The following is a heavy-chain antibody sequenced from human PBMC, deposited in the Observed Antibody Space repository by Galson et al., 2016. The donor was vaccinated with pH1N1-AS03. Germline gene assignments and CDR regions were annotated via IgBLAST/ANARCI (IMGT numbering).Heavy chain of an antibody. D-gene: IGHD2-15*01. CDR1: GYTFSDYY. CDR2: INPSSGGT. J-gene: IGHJ4*01. CDR3: ARDFHSSNV. Sequence: SVKVACKASGYTFSDYYMHWVRQAPGQGLEWMGWINPSSGGTKSGQKCQGRVTMNTDTSISTAYREVTGLSGDDTAVYYCARDFHSSNVWGQGTLVTFSS. V-gene: IGHV1-2*02.